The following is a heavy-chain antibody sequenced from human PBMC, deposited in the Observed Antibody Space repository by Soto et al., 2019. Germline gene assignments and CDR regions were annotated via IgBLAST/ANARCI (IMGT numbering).Heavy chain of an antibody. D-gene: IGHD3-16*01. J-gene: IGHJ2*01. CDR1: GFSLSTNGVG. Sequence: QITLKESGPTLVKPTQTLTLTCTFSGFSLSTNGVGVGWIRQPPGKALEWVALIFWNDDKRYSPSLKSSLTITKDTSKNKVVLTMTNIDPVDTATYYCAHTLSSSDYVSWYFDLWGRGTLVTVSS. CDR2: IFWNDDK. V-gene: IGHV2-5*01. CDR3: AHTLSSSDYVSWYFDL.